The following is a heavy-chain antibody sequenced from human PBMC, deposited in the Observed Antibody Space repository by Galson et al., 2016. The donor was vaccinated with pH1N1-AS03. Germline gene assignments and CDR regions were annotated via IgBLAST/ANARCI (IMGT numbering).Heavy chain of an antibody. Sequence: SETLSLTCTISGGSVSSGSYYWSWIRQPPGKGLEWIGYIYYSGSTNYNPSLKSRVTISVDTSKNQFSLKLSSVTAADPAVYYCAREQLDNWFDPWGQGTLVTVSS. V-gene: IGHV4-61*01. CDR1: GGSVSSGSYY. CDR2: IYYSGST. J-gene: IGHJ5*02. D-gene: IGHD6-6*01. CDR3: AREQLDNWFDP.